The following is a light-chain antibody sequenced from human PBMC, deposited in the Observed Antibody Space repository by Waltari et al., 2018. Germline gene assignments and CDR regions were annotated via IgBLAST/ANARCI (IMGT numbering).Light chain of an antibody. V-gene: IGKV1-8*01. CDR2: AES. J-gene: IGKJ1*01. CDR1: QGISSY. Sequence: AIRITQSPSSLSASTGDRVTITCRASQGISSYLAWYQQKPGKAPKVLIYAESTLQTGVPSRFSGTGSGTDFTLTISCLQSEDFAVYYCQQYHTNPATFGQGTKVEIK. CDR3: QQYHTNPAT.